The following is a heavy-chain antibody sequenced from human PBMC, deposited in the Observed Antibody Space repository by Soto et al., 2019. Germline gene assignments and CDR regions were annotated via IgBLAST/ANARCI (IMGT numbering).Heavy chain of an antibody. J-gene: IGHJ4*02. V-gene: IGHV3-15*01. CDR1: GFTFSNAW. CDR2: IKSKTDGGTR. Sequence: SGGSLRLSCAASGFTFSNAWMSWVHQAPGKGLEWVGRIKSKTDGGTRDYAAPVKGRFTISRDDSRNTLSLQMNSLKTEDTAVYYCTTDDPINSYWGQGTLVTVSS. CDR3: TTDDPINSY.